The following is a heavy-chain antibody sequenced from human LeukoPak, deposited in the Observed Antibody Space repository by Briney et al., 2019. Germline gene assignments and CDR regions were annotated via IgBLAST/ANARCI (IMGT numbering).Heavy chain of an antibody. Sequence: PGGSLRLSCAASGFTVSSNYMSWVRQAPGKGLEWVSVIYSGGSTYYADSVKGRFTISRDNSKNTLYLQMNRLRAEDTAVYYCAKGRYGDYTGNFDYWGQGTLVTVSS. D-gene: IGHD4-17*01. J-gene: IGHJ4*02. CDR3: AKGRYGDYTGNFDY. CDR2: IYSGGST. CDR1: GFTVSSNY. V-gene: IGHV3-66*01.